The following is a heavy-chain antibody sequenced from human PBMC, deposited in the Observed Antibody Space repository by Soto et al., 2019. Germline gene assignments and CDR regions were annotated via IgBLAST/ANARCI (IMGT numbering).Heavy chain of an antibody. CDR1: GFSFFSYT. CDR2: ISSDNKYI. J-gene: IGHJ4*02. CDR3: TRSPRSITGTPTGGAQNDY. D-gene: IGHD1-7*01. Sequence: GGSLRLSCAGAGFSFFSYTMTWVRQAPGKGLEWVSSISSDNKYIYYADSVKGRFTISRDNAKSSLFLQMNSLRADDTAVYYCTRSPRSITGTPTGGAQNDYWGQGALVTVSS. V-gene: IGHV3-21*01.